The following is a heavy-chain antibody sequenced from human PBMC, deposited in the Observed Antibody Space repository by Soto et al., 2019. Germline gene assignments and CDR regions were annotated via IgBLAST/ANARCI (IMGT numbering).Heavy chain of an antibody. CDR3: AKDTFLMAAYFDY. CDR1: GFTLSSYA. D-gene: IGHD2-8*01. J-gene: IGHJ4*02. CDR2: TSNSGGST. V-gene: IGHV3-23*01. Sequence: GXSLRLSCAASGFTLSSYALSWFRQAPVKGLEWVSATSNSGGSTFYADSVKGRFTISRDNSKNTLYLQMNSLRAEDTAVYFCAKDTFLMAAYFDYWGQGTLVTVSS.